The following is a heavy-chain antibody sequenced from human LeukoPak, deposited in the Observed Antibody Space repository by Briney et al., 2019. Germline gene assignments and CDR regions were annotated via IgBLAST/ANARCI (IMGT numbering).Heavy chain of an antibody. D-gene: IGHD5-18*01. CDR1: GFSFSSYW. CDR3: ARDNTAMVSSFDY. V-gene: IGHV3-7*01. J-gene: IGHJ4*02. CDR2: INEDGSQK. Sequence: GGSLRLSCETSGFSFSSYWMTWVRQAPGKGPEWVANINEDGSQKNFVDSVKGRFTISRDNAKSSLYLQMNSLRAEDTAVYYCARDNTAMVSSFDYWGQGTLVTVSS.